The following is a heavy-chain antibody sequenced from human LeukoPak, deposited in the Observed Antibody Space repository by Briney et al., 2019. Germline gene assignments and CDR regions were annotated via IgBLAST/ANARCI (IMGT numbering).Heavy chain of an antibody. CDR2: IYHSGST. D-gene: IGHD5-18*01. CDR3: ASLDTAMVTVDY. Sequence: SETLSLTCAVSGGSISSSNWWSWVRQPPGKGLEWIGEIYHSGSTNYNPSLKSRVTISVDKSKNQFSLKLSSVTAADTAVYYCASLDTAMVTVDYWGQGTLVTVSS. J-gene: IGHJ4*02. V-gene: IGHV4-4*02. CDR1: GGSISSSNW.